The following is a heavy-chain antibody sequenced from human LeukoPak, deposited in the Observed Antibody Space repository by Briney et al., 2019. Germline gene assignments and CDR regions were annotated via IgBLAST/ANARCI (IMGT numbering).Heavy chain of an antibody. Sequence: ASVKVSCKASGYTFTNYYIHWVRHAPGQGLEWMAIINPSSGSTSYAQKFQGRVTMTRDKSTSTVYMELSSLRSEDTAMYYCAREYSNSQFDYWGQGALVTVSS. CDR3: AREYSNSQFDY. J-gene: IGHJ4*02. D-gene: IGHD6-13*01. CDR1: GYTFTNYY. CDR2: INPSSGST. V-gene: IGHV1-46*01.